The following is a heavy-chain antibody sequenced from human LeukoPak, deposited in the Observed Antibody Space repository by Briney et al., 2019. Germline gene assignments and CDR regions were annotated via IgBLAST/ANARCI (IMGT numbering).Heavy chain of an antibody. Sequence: SGTLSLTCAVSGGSISSSNWWSWVRQPPEKGLEWIGEIYHSGTTQYNPSLKSRVTISVDTSKNQFSLKLNSVTAADSAVYYCARVRSGWYFDYWAQGTLVTVSS. CDR1: GGSISSSNW. D-gene: IGHD6-19*01. CDR2: IYHSGTT. CDR3: ARVRSGWYFDY. V-gene: IGHV4-4*02. J-gene: IGHJ4*02.